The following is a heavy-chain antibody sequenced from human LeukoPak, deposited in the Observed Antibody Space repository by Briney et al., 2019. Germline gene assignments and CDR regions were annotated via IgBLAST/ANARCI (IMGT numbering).Heavy chain of an antibody. CDR3: ARDLTIFGYYYRDV. Sequence: GASVRVSCKASGYTFTAYYIHWVRQAPGQGLEWMGRIIPNNGGTNYAQKFQGRVTMTRDTSINTAYMELSSLRSDDTAVYYCARDLTIFGYYYRDVWGKGTTVTVSS. J-gene: IGHJ6*03. CDR2: IIPNNGGT. CDR1: GYTFTAYY. D-gene: IGHD3-3*01. V-gene: IGHV1-2*06.